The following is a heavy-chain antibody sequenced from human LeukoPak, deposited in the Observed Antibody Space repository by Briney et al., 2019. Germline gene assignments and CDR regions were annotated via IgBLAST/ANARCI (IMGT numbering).Heavy chain of an antibody. CDR3: AKDAELAYTYGKIDY. D-gene: IGHD5-18*01. J-gene: IGHJ4*02. V-gene: IGHV3-9*01. CDR2: IWGNSGSI. Sequence: GGSLRLSCAAPGFTFHDYGMHWVRQAPGKGLEWASGIWGNSGSIGYADSVKGRFTISRDNAKNSLSLQLNSLRAEDTALYYCAKDAELAYTYGKIDYWGQGTLVTVSS. CDR1: GFTFHDYG.